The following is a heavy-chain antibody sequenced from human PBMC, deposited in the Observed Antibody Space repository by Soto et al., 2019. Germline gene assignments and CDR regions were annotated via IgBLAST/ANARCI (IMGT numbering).Heavy chain of an antibody. D-gene: IGHD2-2*01. CDR2: TYYRSKWYN. Sequence: TLSLTCAISGDSVSSNSAAWNWIRQSPSRGLEWLGRTYYRSKWYNDYAVSVKSRITINPDTSKNQFSLQLNSVTPEDTAVYYCARTEGYCSSTSCFPNWFDPWGQGTLVTVSS. V-gene: IGHV6-1*01. J-gene: IGHJ5*02. CDR3: ARTEGYCSSTSCFPNWFDP. CDR1: GDSVSSNSAA.